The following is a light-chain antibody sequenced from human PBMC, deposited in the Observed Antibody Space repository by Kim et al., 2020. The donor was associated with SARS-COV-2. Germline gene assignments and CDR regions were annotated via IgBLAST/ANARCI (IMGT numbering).Light chain of an antibody. J-gene: IGKJ4*01. Sequence: DIVMTQSPDSLAVSLGERATINCKTSQSVLYSSSNKNFLAWYQQKPGQPPKLLFYWASTRQSGVFDRFSGSGSGTDFTLTISSLQPEDIATYYCQQYDNLPLTFGGGTKVDIK. CDR1: QSVLYSSSNKNF. V-gene: IGKV4-1*01. CDR2: WAS. CDR3: QQYDNLPLT.